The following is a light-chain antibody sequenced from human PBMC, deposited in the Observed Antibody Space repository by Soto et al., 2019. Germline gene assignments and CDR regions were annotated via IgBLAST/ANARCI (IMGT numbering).Light chain of an antibody. CDR2: GNS. CDR1: SSNIGAGYD. V-gene: IGLV1-40*01. J-gene: IGLJ1*01. CDR3: QSYVSSLSDHV. Sequence: QSALTQPPSVTGAPGQRVTISCTGSSSNIGAGYDVHWYQQLPGTAPKLLIYGNSNRPSGVPDRFSGSKSGTSASLAITGLQAEDEADYSWQSYVSSLSDHVFGTGTKVTVL.